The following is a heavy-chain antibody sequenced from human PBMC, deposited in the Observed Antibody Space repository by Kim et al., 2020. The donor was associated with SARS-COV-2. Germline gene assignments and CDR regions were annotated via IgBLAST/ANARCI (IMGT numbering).Heavy chain of an antibody. CDR3: GRDIPLLRRYFDLLLSNGMDV. J-gene: IGHJ6*02. Sequence: GGSLRLSCAASGFTFSSYSMNWVRQAPGKGLEWVSSISSSSSYIYYADSVKGRFTISRDNAKNSLYLQMNSLRAEDTAVYYCGRDIPLLRRYFDLLLSNGMDVWGQGTTFTVSS. CDR1: GFTFSSYS. CDR2: ISSSSSYI. D-gene: IGHD3-9*01. V-gene: IGHV3-21*01.